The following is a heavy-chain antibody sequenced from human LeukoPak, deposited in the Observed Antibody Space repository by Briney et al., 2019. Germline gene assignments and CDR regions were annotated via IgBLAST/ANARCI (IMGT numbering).Heavy chain of an antibody. CDR2: ISSSSSYI. CDR3: ARDPGDSSGYYLYYYFDY. D-gene: IGHD3-22*01. Sequence: PGGSLRLSCAASGFTFSSYSMSWVRQAPGKGLEWVSSISSSSSYIYYADSVKGRFTISRDNAKNSLYPYMNSLRAEDTAVYYCARDPGDSSGYYLYYYFDYWGQGTLVTVSS. CDR1: GFTFSSYS. J-gene: IGHJ4*02. V-gene: IGHV3-21*01.